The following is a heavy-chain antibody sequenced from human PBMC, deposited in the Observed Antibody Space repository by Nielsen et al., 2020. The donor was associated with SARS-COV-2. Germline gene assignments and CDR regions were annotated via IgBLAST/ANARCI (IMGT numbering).Heavy chain of an antibody. Sequence: GGSLRLSCVASGITFGSYSMNWVRQAPGRGLEWLAYISSSGATLHYADSVRDRFTISRDTAKNSVYLQMSSLRAEDTAIYYCASLRATSRFWYFDLWGRGTLVTVSS. J-gene: IGHJ2*01. CDR2: ISSSGATL. CDR1: GITFGSYS. V-gene: IGHV3-48*01. CDR3: ASLRATSRFWYFDL.